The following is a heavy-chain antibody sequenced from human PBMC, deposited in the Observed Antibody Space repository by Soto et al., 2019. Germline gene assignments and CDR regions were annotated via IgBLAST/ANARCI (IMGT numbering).Heavy chain of an antibody. CDR2: IYWDDDK. Sequence: QITLKESGPTLVKPTQTLTLTCTFSGFSLSTSGVGVGWIRQPPGKALEWLALIYWDDDKRYSPSLKSRLTITKDTSXXQXVRXLTNMDPVDTATYYCAHTRTTNQWFGELSLHPFDPWGQGTLVTVSS. V-gene: IGHV2-5*02. CDR3: AHTRTTNQWFGELSLHPFDP. J-gene: IGHJ5*02. D-gene: IGHD3-10*01. CDR1: GFSLSTSGVG.